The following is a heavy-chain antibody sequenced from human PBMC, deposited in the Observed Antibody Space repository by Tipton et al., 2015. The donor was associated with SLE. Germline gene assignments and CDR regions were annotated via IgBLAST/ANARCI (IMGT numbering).Heavy chain of an antibody. Sequence: RSLRLSCAASGFTFSSYDMHWVRQAPGKGLEWVAFIRYDGSNKYYADSVKGRFTISRDNSKNTLYLQMNSLRAEDTAVYYCARRTSHALDYWGQGTLVTVSS. CDR1: GFTFSSYD. CDR3: ARRTSHALDY. J-gene: IGHJ4*02. V-gene: IGHV3-33*01. CDR2: IRYDGSNK. D-gene: IGHD2-2*01.